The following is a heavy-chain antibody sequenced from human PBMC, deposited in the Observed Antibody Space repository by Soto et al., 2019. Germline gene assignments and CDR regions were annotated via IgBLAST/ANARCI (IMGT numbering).Heavy chain of an antibody. J-gene: IGHJ4*02. CDR3: ARYNYDRSSFDY. CDR1: GDSISSGYYY. CDR2: IYYSGST. D-gene: IGHD3-22*01. V-gene: IGHV4-30-4*01. Sequence: PSETLSLTCSVSGDSISSGYYYWSWIRQPPGKGLEWIGYIYYSGSTYYNPSLKSRTTISVDTSKNQFSLKLSSVTAADTAVYSCARYNYDRSSFDYWGQGTLVTVSS.